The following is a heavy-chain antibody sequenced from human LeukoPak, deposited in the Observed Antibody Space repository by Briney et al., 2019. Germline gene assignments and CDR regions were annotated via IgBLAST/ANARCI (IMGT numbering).Heavy chain of an antibody. D-gene: IGHD3-22*01. Sequence: SQTLSLTCTVSGGSISSGSYYWSWIRQPAGKGLEWIGYIYYSGSTNYNPSLKSRVTISVDTSKNQFSLKLSSVTAADTAVYYCASGGYYDSSGYTHDYWGQGTLVTVSS. J-gene: IGHJ4*02. CDR2: IYYSGST. V-gene: IGHV4-61*09. CDR1: GGSISSGSYY. CDR3: ASGGYYDSSGYTHDY.